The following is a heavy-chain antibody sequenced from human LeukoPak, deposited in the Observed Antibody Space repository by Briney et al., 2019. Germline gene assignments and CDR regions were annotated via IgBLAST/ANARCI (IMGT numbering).Heavy chain of an antibody. CDR3: ALTEVKPRLVKY. D-gene: IGHD6-13*01. J-gene: IGHJ4*02. CDR1: GGSISSSSYY. Sequence: PSETLSLTCTVSGGSISSSSYYWGWIRQPPGKGLEWIGSIYYSGSTYYNPSLKSRVTISVDTSKNQFSLKLSSVTAADTAVYYCALTEVKPRLVKYWGQGTLFTVSS. V-gene: IGHV4-39*01. CDR2: IYYSGST.